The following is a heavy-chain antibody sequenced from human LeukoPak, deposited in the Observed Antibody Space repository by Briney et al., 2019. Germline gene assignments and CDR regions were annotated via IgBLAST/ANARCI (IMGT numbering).Heavy chain of an antibody. J-gene: IGHJ4*02. Sequence: GGSLRLSCAASGFTFNRYNMNWVRRAPGKGLEWVSSISTSSSYIYYADSVKGRFTISRDDSKNTLYLQMNSLRAEDTAAYYCAKGYYFDILSGYSSLDSWGQGTLVTVSS. V-gene: IGHV3-21*01. D-gene: IGHD3-9*01. CDR2: ISTSSSYI. CDR1: GFTFNRYN. CDR3: AKGYYFDILSGYSSLDS.